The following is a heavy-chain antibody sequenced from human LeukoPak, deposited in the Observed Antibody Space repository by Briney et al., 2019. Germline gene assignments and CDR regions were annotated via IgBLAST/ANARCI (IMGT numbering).Heavy chain of an antibody. CDR2: INPNSGGT. Sequence: ASVKVSRKASGYTFTGYYMHWLRQAPAQGLEWMGWINPNSGGTNYAQKFQGRVTMTRDTSISTAYMELSRLRSDDTAVYYCARESLRYFDWLLYGLDYWGQGTLVTVSS. J-gene: IGHJ4*02. V-gene: IGHV1-2*02. D-gene: IGHD3-9*01. CDR1: GYTFTGYY. CDR3: ARESLRYFDWLLYGLDY.